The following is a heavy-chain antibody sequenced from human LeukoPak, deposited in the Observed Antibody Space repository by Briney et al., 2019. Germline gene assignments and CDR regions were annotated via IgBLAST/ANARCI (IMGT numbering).Heavy chain of an antibody. CDR2: INPNSGGT. CDR1: GYTFTGYY. CDR3: ARGLDSSSWYEWFDT. V-gene: IGHV1-2*02. Sequence: ASVKVSCKASGYTFTGYYLHWVRQAPGQGLEWMGWINPNSGGTNYAQNFQGRVTMTRDTSISTAYMELSMLRSDDTAVYYCARGLDSSSWYEWFDTWGQGTLVTVSS. J-gene: IGHJ5*02. D-gene: IGHD6-13*01.